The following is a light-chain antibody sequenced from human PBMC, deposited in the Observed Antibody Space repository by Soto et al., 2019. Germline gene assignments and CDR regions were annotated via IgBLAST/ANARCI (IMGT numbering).Light chain of an antibody. CDR3: QQGHDCPLT. J-gene: IGKJ2*01. CDR1: QSITSE. CDR2: GAS. Sequence: EIVMTQSPATLSVSPGERATLSCRASQSITSELAWYQQKPGQPPRLLVYGASTRATGVPARFTGSGSGSEFTLTINGLQSEDVAVYYCQQGHDCPLTFGQGTRLEI. V-gene: IGKV3-15*01.